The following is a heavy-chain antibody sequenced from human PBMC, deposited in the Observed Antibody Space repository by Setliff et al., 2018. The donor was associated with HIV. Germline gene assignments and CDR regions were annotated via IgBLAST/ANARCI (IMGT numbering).Heavy chain of an antibody. CDR1: AYSIRNGYY. V-gene: IGHV4-38-2*02. J-gene: IGHJ4*02. Sequence: LSLTCTVSAYSIRNGYYWGWIRQSPGKGLEWIGTLYYDGNTYYNPSLKSRVTMSVDTSKNQFSLNLNSVTAADTAVYYCARETVRSGHPSEAGFDFWGQGALVTVSS. CDR2: LYYDGNT. D-gene: IGHD6-19*01. CDR3: ARETVRSGHPSEAGFDF.